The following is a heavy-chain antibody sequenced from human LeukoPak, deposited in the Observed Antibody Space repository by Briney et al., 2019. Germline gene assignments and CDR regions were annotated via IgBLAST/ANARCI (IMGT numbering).Heavy chain of an antibody. J-gene: IGHJ4*02. CDR1: AFTFSNYA. Sequence: PGGSLRLSCAASAFTFSNYAMTWVRQTPGKGLEWVANIKEDGSEKYYVDSVRGRFTISRDNAKNSLYLQMTNLRVDDTALYYCARDTYLSYAAGFDSWGQGTLVTVSS. V-gene: IGHV3-7*01. CDR2: IKEDGSEK. D-gene: IGHD3-10*01. CDR3: ARDTYLSYAAGFDS.